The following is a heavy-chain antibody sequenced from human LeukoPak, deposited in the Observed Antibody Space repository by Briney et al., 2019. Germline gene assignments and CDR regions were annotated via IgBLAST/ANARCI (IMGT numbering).Heavy chain of an antibody. CDR2: IIPIFGTA. J-gene: IGHJ4*02. V-gene: IGHV1-69*05. CDR1: GGTFSSYA. CDR3: ARDPWGSEDPLDY. D-gene: IGHD7-27*01. Sequence: ASVKVSCKASGGTFSSYAISWVRQAPGQGPEWMGRIIPIFGTANYAQKFQGRVTITTDESTSTAYMELSSLRSEDTAVYYCARDPWGSEDPLDYWGQGTLVTVSS.